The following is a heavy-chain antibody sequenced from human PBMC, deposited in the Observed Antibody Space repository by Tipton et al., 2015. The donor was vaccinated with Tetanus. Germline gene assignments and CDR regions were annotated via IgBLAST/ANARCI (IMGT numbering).Heavy chain of an antibody. V-gene: IGHV1-46*04. J-gene: IGHJ5*01. CDR1: GYTFTSHY. CDR2: INPSGGYT. CDR3: VRPDRYCSGGSCYLALDS. D-gene: IGHD2-15*01. Sequence: QLVQSGAEVKKPGASVNISCKASGYTFTSHYVHWVRQAPGQGLEWMGMINPSGGYTRSAQTLQGRVKVTRDTSTATVYMELSSLRPGDTAVYYCVRPDRYCSGGSCYLALDSWGQGSLITVSS.